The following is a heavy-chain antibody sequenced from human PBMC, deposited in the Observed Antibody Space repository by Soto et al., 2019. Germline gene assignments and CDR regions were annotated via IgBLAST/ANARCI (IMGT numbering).Heavy chain of an antibody. CDR1: GYTFTSYY. V-gene: IGHV1-46*03. CDR2: INPSGGSK. J-gene: IGHJ4*02. Sequence: ASVKVSCKASGYTFTSYYIHWVRQAPGQGLEWMGIINPSGGSKRYAKKFQGRVTMTRDTSTRKVYMELRRLRYEETAVYYCARGLDHFDYWGQGTLVTVSS. CDR3: ARGLDHFDY.